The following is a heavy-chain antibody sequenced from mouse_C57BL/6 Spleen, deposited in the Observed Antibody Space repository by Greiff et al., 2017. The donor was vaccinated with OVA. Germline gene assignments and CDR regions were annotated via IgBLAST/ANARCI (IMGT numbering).Heavy chain of an antibody. CDR1: GYSITSGYD. V-gene: IGHV3-1*01. CDR3: ARDYYGSSWYFDV. D-gene: IGHD1-1*01. J-gene: IGHJ1*03. Sequence: EVQLQQSGPGMVEPSQSLSLTCTVTGYSITSGYDWHWIRHFPGNKLEWMGYISYSGSTNYNPSLQSRISITHDTSKNHFFLKLNSVTTEDTATYYCARDYYGSSWYFDVWGTGTTVTVSS. CDR2: ISYSGST.